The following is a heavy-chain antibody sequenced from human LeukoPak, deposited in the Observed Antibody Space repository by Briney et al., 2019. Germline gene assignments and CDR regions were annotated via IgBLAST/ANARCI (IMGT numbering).Heavy chain of an antibody. CDR1: GFTFSSSW. Sequence: GGSLRLSCAASGFTFSSSWMSWVRQAPGKGLEWVANIKQDGSEKYYVDSVKGRFIISRDNAKNSLYLQMNSLRAEDTAVYYCASLLYYYDSSGYFSWPWGQGTLVTVSS. CDR3: ASLLYYYDSSGYFSWP. J-gene: IGHJ5*02. V-gene: IGHV3-7*03. D-gene: IGHD3-22*01. CDR2: IKQDGSEK.